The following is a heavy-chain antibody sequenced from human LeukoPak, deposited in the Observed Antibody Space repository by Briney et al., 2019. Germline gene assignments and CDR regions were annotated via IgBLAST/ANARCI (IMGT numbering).Heavy chain of an antibody. D-gene: IGHD6-13*01. CDR3: ARLAAAAGGLDY. Sequence: PSETLSLTCTVSGGCISSYYWSWIRQPPGKGLEWIGYIYYSGSTNYNPSLKSRVTISVDTSKNQFSLKLSSVTAADTAVYYCARLAAAAGGLDYWGQGTLVTVSS. CDR2: IYYSGST. J-gene: IGHJ4*02. CDR1: GGCISSYY. V-gene: IGHV4-59*01.